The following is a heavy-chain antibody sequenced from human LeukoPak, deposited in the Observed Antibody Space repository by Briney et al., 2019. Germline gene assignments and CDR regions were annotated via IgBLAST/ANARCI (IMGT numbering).Heavy chain of an antibody. CDR2: INPNSGGT. CDR3: ARGKGYCSGGNCYKWFDP. Sequence: ASVKVSCTASGYTFTGYYMHWVRQAPGQGLEWMGRINPNSGGTNYAQKFQGRVTMTRDTSISTAYMELSRLRSDDTAVYYCARGKGYCSGGNCYKWFDPWGQGTLVTVSS. D-gene: IGHD2-15*01. CDR1: GYTFTGYY. V-gene: IGHV1-2*06. J-gene: IGHJ5*02.